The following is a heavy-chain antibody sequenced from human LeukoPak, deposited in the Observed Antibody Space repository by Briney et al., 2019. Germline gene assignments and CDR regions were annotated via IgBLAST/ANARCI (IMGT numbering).Heavy chain of an antibody. V-gene: IGHV3-30*04. CDR2: ISYDGSNK. D-gene: IGHD3-9*01. Sequence: GRSLRLSCAASGFTFSSCAMHWVRQAPGKGLEWVAVISYDGSNKYYADSVKGRFTISRDNSKNTLYLQMNSLRAEDTAVYYCARDSLYYDILTGYRRWNWFDPWGQGTLVTVSS. J-gene: IGHJ5*02. CDR1: GFTFSSCA. CDR3: ARDSLYYDILTGYRRWNWFDP.